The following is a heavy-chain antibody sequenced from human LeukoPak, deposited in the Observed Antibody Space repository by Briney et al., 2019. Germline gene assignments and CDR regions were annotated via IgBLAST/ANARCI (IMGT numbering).Heavy chain of an antibody. V-gene: IGHV3-23*01. CDR1: GFNFRNHA. CDR2: ISTSGGDT. J-gene: IGHJ4*02. CDR3: VKGYGAFWG. Sequence: GGTLRLSCAASGFNFRNHAMSWVRHAPETGLEWVSGISTSGGDTYYPDPVKGRFTTSRDNSAHMLSLEMDRLRGEDTALYYGVKGYGAFWGWGQGTLVAVAS. D-gene: IGHD3-10*01.